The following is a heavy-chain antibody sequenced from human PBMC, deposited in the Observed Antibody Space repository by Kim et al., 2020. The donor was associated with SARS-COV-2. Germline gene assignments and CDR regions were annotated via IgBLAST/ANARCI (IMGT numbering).Heavy chain of an antibody. D-gene: IGHD2-2*01. V-gene: IGHV3-74*01. J-gene: IGHJ4*02. CDR3: AREVGSAAIDY. Sequence: TSYGECGNARFTIPRDNAKNTLYLQMNSLRAEDTAVYYCAREVGSAAIDYWGQGTLVTVSS. CDR2: T.